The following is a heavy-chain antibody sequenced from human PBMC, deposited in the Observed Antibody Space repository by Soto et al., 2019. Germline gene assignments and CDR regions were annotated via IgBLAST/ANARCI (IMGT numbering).Heavy chain of an antibody. D-gene: IGHD2-15*01. V-gene: IGHV4-34*01. Sequence: PSETLSLTCAVYGGSFSGFYWSWIRQTPGKGLEWIGEINHSGGSTYNPSLKSRVIISVDASKNQFSLKLNSVTAADTAVYYCARGKTYCNAGRCYEQFDHWGQGTPVTVSS. CDR2: INHSGGS. CDR3: ARGKTYCNAGRCYEQFDH. J-gene: IGHJ4*02. CDR1: GGSFSGFY.